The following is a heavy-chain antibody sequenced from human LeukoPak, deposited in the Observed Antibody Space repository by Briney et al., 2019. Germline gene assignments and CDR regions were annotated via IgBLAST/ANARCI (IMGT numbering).Heavy chain of an antibody. Sequence: PWGSLRLPCAASGFTFSSYAMSWVRQAPGKGLEWVSAISGSGGSTYYADSVKGRFTISRDNSKNTLYLQMNSLRAEDTAVYYCAKLRCSSSLDYFDYWGQGTLVTVSS. J-gene: IGHJ4*02. V-gene: IGHV3-23*01. CDR2: ISGSGGST. CDR3: AKLRCSSSLDYFDY. D-gene: IGHD6-13*01. CDR1: GFTFSSYA.